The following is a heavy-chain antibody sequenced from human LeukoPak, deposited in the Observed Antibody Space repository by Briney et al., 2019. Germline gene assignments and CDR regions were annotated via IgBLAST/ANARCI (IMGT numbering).Heavy chain of an antibody. CDR1: GYSISSGYY. J-gene: IGHJ4*02. V-gene: IGHV4-38-2*02. CDR3: ARTRNWNDY. D-gene: IGHD1-20*01. Sequence: SETLSLTCTVSGYSISSGYYWGWIRQPPGKGLEWIGSIYHSGSTYYNPSLKSRVTISVDTSKNQFSLKLSSVTAAGTAVYYCARTRNWNDYWGQGTLVTVSS. CDR2: IYHSGST.